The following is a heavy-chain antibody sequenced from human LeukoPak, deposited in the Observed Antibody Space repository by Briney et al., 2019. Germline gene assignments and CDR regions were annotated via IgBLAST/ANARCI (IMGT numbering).Heavy chain of an antibody. Sequence: ASVKVSCKASGYTFTSYGVNWVRQAPGQGLEWMGWISPYSGNTNYAQNLQGRVTMTTDTSTGTAYMEVRNLRSDDTAVYYCARDYCSSASCYGGNIDPWGQGTLVTVSS. CDR1: GYTFTSYG. CDR3: ARDYCSSASCYGGNIDP. D-gene: IGHD2-2*01. CDR2: ISPYSGNT. J-gene: IGHJ5*02. V-gene: IGHV1-18*01.